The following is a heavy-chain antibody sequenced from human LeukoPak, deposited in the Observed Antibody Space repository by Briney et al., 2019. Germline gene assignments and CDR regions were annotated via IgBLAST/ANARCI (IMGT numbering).Heavy chain of an antibody. J-gene: IGHJ4*02. CDR2: IIPIFGTA. CDR1: GGTFSSYA. CDR3: ARGVSGSYCVDY. Sequence: ASVKVSCKASGGTFSSYAISWVRQAPGQGLEWMGGIIPIFGTANYAQKFQGRVTITADKSTSTAYMELSSLKSEDTAVYYCARGVSGSYCVDYWGRGTLVTVSS. D-gene: IGHD1-26*01. V-gene: IGHV1-69*06.